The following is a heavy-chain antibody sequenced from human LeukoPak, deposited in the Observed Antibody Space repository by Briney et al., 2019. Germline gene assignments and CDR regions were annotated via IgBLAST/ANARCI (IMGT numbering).Heavy chain of an antibody. CDR1: GFTFSIYW. CDR3: ARLGAPYDKDEYR. V-gene: IGHV3-74*03. D-gene: IGHD3-16*01. J-gene: IGHJ5*02. Sequence: GGSLRLSCAASGFTFSIYWMTWVRQAPGKGPVWVSGIKTDGSYTTYADSVRGRFTISRDNAKNTVSLQMNSLRVEDTAMYYCARLGAPYDKDEYRWGQGALVTVSS. CDR2: IKTDGSYT.